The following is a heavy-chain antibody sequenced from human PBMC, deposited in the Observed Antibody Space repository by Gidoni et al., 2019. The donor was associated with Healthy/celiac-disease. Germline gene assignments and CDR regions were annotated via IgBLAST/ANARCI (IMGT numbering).Heavy chain of an antibody. J-gene: IGHJ4*02. CDR2: IYYSGST. Sequence: QVQLQESGPGLVKPSQTLSLTCTVSGGSLSSGGYYWSWFRQHPGKGLEWIGYIYYSGSTYYNPSLKSRVTISVDTSKNQFSLKLSSVTAADTAVYYCARGGYYDSSGIFDYWGQGTLVTVSS. V-gene: IGHV4-31*03. CDR1: GGSLSSGGYY. D-gene: IGHD3-22*01. CDR3: ARGGYYDSSGIFDY.